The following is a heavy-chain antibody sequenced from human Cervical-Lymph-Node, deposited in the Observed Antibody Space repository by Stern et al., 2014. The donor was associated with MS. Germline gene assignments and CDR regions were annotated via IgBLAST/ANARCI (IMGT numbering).Heavy chain of an antibody. CDR2: IYPADSET. CDR1: GYSFASYW. Sequence: VQLVQSGAEVKKPGESLKISCKGSGYSFASYWIGWVRQMPGKGPEWMGIIYPADSETRYSPSFQGQVTISADKSISTASLQWSSLKASDTAMYYCARTVCSGGSCYTVPFDYWGQGTLVTVSS. J-gene: IGHJ4*02. V-gene: IGHV5-51*01. CDR3: ARTVCSGGSCYTVPFDY. D-gene: IGHD2-15*01.